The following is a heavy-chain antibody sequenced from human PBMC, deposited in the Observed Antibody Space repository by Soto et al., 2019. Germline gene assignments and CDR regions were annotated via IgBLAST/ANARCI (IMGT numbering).Heavy chain of an antibody. CDR2: INAGNGNT. J-gene: IGHJ2*01. CDR1: GYTFTSYA. D-gene: IGHD2-21*01. Sequence: QVQLVQSGAEVKKPGASVKVSCKASGYTFTSYAMHWVRQAPGQRLEWMAWINAGNGNTKYSQKFQGRVTITRDTSSSTAYMEPSTLRSKNAAVYSSAGVPAYSIGAIGGHGTLVTVSS. V-gene: IGHV1-3*01. CDR3: AGVPAYSIGAI.